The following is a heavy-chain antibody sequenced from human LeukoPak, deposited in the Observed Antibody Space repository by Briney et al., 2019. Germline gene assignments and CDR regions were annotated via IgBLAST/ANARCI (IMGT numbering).Heavy chain of an antibody. CDR2: IIPIFGTA. V-gene: IGHV1-69*13. CDR1: GGTFSSYA. CDR3: ALRIVGATSGPGGDY. D-gene: IGHD1-26*01. J-gene: IGHJ4*02. Sequence: ASVKVSCKASGGTFSSYAISWVRQAPGQGLEWVGGIIPIFGTANYAQKFQGRVTITADESTSTAYMELSSLRSEDTAVYYCALRIVGATSGPGGDYWGQGTLVTVSS.